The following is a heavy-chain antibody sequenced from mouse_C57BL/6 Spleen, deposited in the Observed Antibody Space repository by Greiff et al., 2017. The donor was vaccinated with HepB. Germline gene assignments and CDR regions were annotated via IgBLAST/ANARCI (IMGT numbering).Heavy chain of an antibody. Sequence: EVQLQESGGGLVKPGGSLKLSCAASGFTFSSYTMSWVRQTPEKRLEWVATISGGGGNTYYPDSVKGRFTISRDNAKNTLYLQMSSLRSEDTALYYCARHGDFWFAYWGQGTLVTVSA. CDR3: ARHGDFWFAY. J-gene: IGHJ3*01. V-gene: IGHV5-9*01. CDR2: ISGGGGNT. CDR1: GFTFSSYT. D-gene: IGHD3-3*01.